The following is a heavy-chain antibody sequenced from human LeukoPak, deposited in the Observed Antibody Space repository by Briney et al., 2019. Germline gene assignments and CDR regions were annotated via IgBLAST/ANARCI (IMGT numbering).Heavy chain of an antibody. V-gene: IGHV3-7*01. D-gene: IGHD2-15*01. J-gene: IGHJ3*01. CDR1: GFSFSSYW. Sequence: PGGSLRLSCAASGFSFSSYWMSWVRQAPGKGLERVANIKQDGSEKYYVDSVKGRFTISRDNAKNSLYLQMNSLRAEDTAVYYCASGGGPLDFWGQGTMVTVSS. CDR3: ASGGGPLDF. CDR2: IKQDGSEK.